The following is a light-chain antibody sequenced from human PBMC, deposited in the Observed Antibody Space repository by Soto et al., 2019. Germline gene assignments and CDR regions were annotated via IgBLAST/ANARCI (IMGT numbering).Light chain of an antibody. V-gene: IGKV3-20*01. CDR3: QQYGSTPSIT. CDR1: QSVTSNY. J-gene: IGKJ5*01. Sequence: EIVLTQSPGTLSLSPGERATLSCRASQSVTSNYLAWYQLQPGPAPRLLIYAASNTATGIPDGFSGSGSGTKFTLSTSRLEPEDFAVYYCQQYGSTPSITFGQGTRLEIK. CDR2: AAS.